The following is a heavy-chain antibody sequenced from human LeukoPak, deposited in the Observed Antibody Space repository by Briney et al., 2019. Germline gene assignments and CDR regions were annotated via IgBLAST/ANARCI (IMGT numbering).Heavy chain of an antibody. D-gene: IGHD2-15*01. V-gene: IGHV3-23*01. Sequence: PGGSLRLSCAASGFTFSSYAMSWVRQAPEKGLEWVSGIYGSDDKTVYGDAVKGRFTISRDNSKNTLYLQMNSLRADDTAVYYCAKTQGYYDAWGQGALVTVSS. CDR1: GFTFSSYA. J-gene: IGHJ5*02. CDR3: AKTQGYYDA. CDR2: IYGSDDKT.